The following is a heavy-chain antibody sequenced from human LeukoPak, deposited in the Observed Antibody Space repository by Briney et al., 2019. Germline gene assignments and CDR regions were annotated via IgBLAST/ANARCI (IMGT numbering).Heavy chain of an antibody. D-gene: IGHD3-10*01. CDR1: GFPFSSSL. J-gene: IGHJ6*03. CDR3: ARVRKDIQSMVRGQNYYYYYMDV. Sequence: GGSLRLFCAASGFPFSSSLMNWVRQAPGKGLECVSYISSSGSNIYYAHSVKGRFTISRDNAKNSLYLQMNSLRDEDTAVYYCARVRKDIQSMVRGQNYYYYYMDVWGKGTTVTISS. CDR2: ISSSGSNI. V-gene: IGHV3-48*02.